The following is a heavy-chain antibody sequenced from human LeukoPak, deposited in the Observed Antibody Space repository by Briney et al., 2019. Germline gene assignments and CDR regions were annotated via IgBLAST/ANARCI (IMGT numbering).Heavy chain of an antibody. J-gene: IGHJ4*02. CDR1: GASISSYQ. V-gene: IGHV4-59*01. Sequence: SETLSLTCTVSGASISSYQWSWIRQPPGKGLEWIGNIYYSGSTNYSPSLTSRVTISVDTSKNQFSLSLNSVTAADTAVYYCAGGKLRFPDYWGQGTLVTVSS. CDR3: AGGKLRFPDY. CDR2: IYYSGST. D-gene: IGHD5-12*01.